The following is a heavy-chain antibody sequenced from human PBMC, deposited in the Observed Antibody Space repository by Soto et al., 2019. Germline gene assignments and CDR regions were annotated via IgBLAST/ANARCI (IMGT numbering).Heavy chain of an antibody. CDR3: ARDHYSYYVWGSVKYFDY. D-gene: IGHD3-16*01. J-gene: IGHJ4*02. Sequence: PGGSLRLSCAASGFTFSSYSMNWVRQAPGKGLEWVSYISSSSSTIYYADSVKGRFTISRDNAKNSLYLQMNSLRDEDTAVYYCARDHYSYYVWGSVKYFDYWGQGTLVTVSS. CDR2: ISSSSSTI. CDR1: GFTFSSYS. V-gene: IGHV3-48*02.